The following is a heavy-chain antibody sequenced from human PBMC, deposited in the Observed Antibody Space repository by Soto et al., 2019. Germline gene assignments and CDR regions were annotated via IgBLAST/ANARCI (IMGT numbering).Heavy chain of an antibody. D-gene: IGHD3-16*02. CDR3: ARYRFSDTWSKFDY. Sequence: LSLTCAVSGASISSDAYYWSWIRQHPGKGLEWIGYISYSGSTYYNPSLKSRVTISVDTSKNQFSLKLTSVTAADTAVYYCARYRFSDTWSKFDYWGQGTLVTVSS. CDR2: ISYSGST. V-gene: IGHV4-31*11. CDR1: GASISSDAYY. J-gene: IGHJ4*02.